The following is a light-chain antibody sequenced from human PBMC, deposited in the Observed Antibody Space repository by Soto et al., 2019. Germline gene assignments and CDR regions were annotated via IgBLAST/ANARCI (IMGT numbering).Light chain of an antibody. Sequence: CVLTQASSVFGAPGQSLTISFPGNNKEVCGYNYVSWYQQHPGKAPKLMIYDVSNRPSGISNRFSGSKSGNTASLTISGLQAEDEADYYCSSSTSSSTPFYVFGTGTKVTVL. CDR3: SSSTSSSTPFYV. CDR2: DVS. V-gene: IGLV2-14*01. J-gene: IGLJ1*01. CDR1: NKEVCGYNY.